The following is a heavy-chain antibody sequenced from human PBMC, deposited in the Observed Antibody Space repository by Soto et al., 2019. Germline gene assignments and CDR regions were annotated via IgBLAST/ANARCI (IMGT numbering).Heavy chain of an antibody. CDR3: ARRLFGSGWTLDS. D-gene: IGHD6-19*01. J-gene: IGHJ4*02. Sequence: LSXSCDVSGASITTYYWSWIRQAPGKGLEWIGNVYHTGSTDYNSSLRSRVTISVDTSKNQFSLNMNSVTAADTAVYYCARRLFGSGWTLDSWGQGALVTVSS. CDR1: GASITTYY. CDR2: VYHTGST. V-gene: IGHV4-59*13.